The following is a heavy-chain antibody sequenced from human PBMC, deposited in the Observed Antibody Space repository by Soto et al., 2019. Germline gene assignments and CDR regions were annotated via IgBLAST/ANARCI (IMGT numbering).Heavy chain of an antibody. CDR1: GYTFTSYG. J-gene: IGHJ3*02. V-gene: IGHV1-18*01. Sequence: ASVKVSCKASGYTFTSYGISWVRQAPGQGLEWMGWISAYNGNTNYAQKLQGRVTMTTDTSTSTAYMELRSLRSDDTVVYYCARELFSSGWPYDAFDIWGQGTMVTVSS. CDR2: ISAYNGNT. D-gene: IGHD6-19*01. CDR3: ARELFSSGWPYDAFDI.